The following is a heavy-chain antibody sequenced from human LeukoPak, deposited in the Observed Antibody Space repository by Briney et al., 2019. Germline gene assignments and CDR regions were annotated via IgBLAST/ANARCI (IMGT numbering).Heavy chain of an antibody. J-gene: IGHJ4*02. CDR3: AGDLTLGKPDYFDH. V-gene: IGHV3-30-3*01. CDR2: TSLDGSTK. Sequence: PGGSLRLSCVASGFSFTNYDIHWVRQAPGRGLEWVAVTSLDGSTKLYTDTVRGRFIISRDNSKNTLYLQMDSLRAEDTAVYYCAGDLTLGKPDYFDHWGQGTLVTVSS. D-gene: IGHD7-27*01. CDR1: GFSFTNYD.